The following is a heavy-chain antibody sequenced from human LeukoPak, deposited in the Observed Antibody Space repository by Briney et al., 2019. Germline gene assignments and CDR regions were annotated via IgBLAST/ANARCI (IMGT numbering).Heavy chain of an antibody. J-gene: IGHJ6*04. CDR1: GGSISSGGYY. CDR2: IYYSGST. D-gene: IGHD2-2*01. V-gene: IGHV4-31*03. CDR3: ARDSKGYCSSTSCGRHEDV. Sequence: PSETLSLTCTVSGGSISSGGYYWSWIRQHPGKGLEWIGYIYYSGSTYYNPSLKSRVTISVDTSKNQFSLRLSSVTAADTAVYYCARDSKGYCSSTSCGRHEDVWGKGTTVTVSS.